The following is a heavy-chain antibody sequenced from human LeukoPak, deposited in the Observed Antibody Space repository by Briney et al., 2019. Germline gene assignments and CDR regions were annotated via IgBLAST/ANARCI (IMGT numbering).Heavy chain of an antibody. CDR1: GFTFSSYA. J-gene: IGHJ4*02. D-gene: IGHD2-15*01. V-gene: IGHV3-30-3*01. Sequence: TGGSLRLSCAASGFTFSSYAMHWVRQAPGKGLEWVAVISYDGSNKYYADSVKGRFTISRDNSKNTLYLQMNSLRAEDTAVYYCARDEVAALDYWGQGTLITVSS. CDR2: ISYDGSNK. CDR3: ARDEVAALDY.